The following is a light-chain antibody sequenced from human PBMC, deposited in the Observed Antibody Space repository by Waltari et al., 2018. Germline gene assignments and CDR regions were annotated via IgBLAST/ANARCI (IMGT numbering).Light chain of an antibody. CDR2: AAS. J-gene: IGKJ1*01. V-gene: IGKV1-12*01. CDR3: QQSHYFPPT. Sequence: DIQMTQSPSSVSASLGDRGTITCRASQGITSWVSWYQQKPGRAPKLLIHAASSLQSGVPPRFSGSGSVTLFTLTISSLQPEYFATYYCQQSHYFPPTFGQGTKVEIK. CDR1: QGITSW.